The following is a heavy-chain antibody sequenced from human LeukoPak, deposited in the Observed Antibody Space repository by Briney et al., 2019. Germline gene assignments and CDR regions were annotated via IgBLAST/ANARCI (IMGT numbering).Heavy chain of an antibody. J-gene: IGHJ4*02. D-gene: IGHD6-19*01. CDR3: AKDRSSGWFFPDY. Sequence: GGSLRLSCAASGFTFSSYAMSWVRQAPGKGLKWVSAISGSGGSTYYADSVKGRFTISRDNSKNTLYLQMNSLRAEDTAVYYCAKDRSSGWFFPDYWGQGTLVTVSS. V-gene: IGHV3-23*01. CDR2: ISGSGGST. CDR1: GFTFSSYA.